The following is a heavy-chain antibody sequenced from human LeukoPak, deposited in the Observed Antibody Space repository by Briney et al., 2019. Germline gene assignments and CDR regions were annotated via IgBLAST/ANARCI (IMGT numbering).Heavy chain of an antibody. CDR2: IYHSGSA. Sequence: PSETLSLTCTVSGYSISSGYYWGWIRQPPGKGLQWIGSIYHSGSAYYNSSLKSRVTISVDTSKNQFSLKLSSVTAADTALYFCARQLYVSGSYYAPMDVWGKGTTVTISS. CDR3: ARQLYVSGSYYAPMDV. V-gene: IGHV4-38-2*02. CDR1: GYSISSGYY. J-gene: IGHJ6*03. D-gene: IGHD3-10*01.